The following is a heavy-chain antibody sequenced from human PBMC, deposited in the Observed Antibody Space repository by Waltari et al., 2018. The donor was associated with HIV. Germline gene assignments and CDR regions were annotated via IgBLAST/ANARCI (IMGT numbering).Heavy chain of an antibody. D-gene: IGHD3-10*01. CDR2: IYYSGTT. CDR3: AIDYYYVSSRYYGMDV. J-gene: IGHJ6*01. Sequence: QVQLQASGPGLVKPSETLSLTCTVSGDSIRSYYWSCIRQTPGQGLEWIGYIYYSGTTNYNSSLKSLGAIAVDTSRTHFYLKLSSVTAADTAVYYCAIDYYYVSSRYYGMDV. V-gene: IGHV4-59*01. CDR1: GDSIRSYY.